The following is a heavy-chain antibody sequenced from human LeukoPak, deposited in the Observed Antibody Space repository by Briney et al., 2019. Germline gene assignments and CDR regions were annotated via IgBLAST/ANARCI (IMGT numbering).Heavy chain of an antibody. V-gene: IGHV4-59*08. D-gene: IGHD3-22*01. J-gene: IGHJ3*02. Sequence: PSETLPLTCTVSGGSISSYYWSWIRQPPGKGLEWIGYIYYSGSTNYNPSLKSRVTISVDTSKNQFSLKLSSVTAADTAVYYCARPVMPYYYDSSGYPPGAFDIWGQGTMVTVSS. CDR2: IYYSGST. CDR1: GGSISSYY. CDR3: ARPVMPYYYDSSGYPPGAFDI.